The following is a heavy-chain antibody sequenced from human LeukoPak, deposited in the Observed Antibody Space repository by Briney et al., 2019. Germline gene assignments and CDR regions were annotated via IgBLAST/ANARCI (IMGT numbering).Heavy chain of an antibody. D-gene: IGHD1-26*01. V-gene: IGHV4-59*10. CDR3: ARTSVGAHYFDY. J-gene: IGHJ4*02. CDR2: IYTSGST. Sequence: PSETLSLTCAVYGGSFSGYYWSWIRQPAGKGLEWIGRIYTSGSTNYNPSLRSRVTISVDTSKNQFSLKLSSVTAADTAVYYCARTSVGAHYFDYWGQGTLVTVSS. CDR1: GGSFSGYY.